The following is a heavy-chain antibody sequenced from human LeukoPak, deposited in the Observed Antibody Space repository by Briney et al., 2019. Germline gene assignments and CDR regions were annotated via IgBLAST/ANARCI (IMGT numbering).Heavy chain of an antibody. CDR2: IIPIFGTA. J-gene: IGHJ4*02. D-gene: IGHD2-2*01. CDR3: ARGEVPAAAPGPYFDY. Sequence: ASVKVSCKASGGTFSSYAISWGRHAPGPGHELMGGIIPIFGTANYEQKFQGRGTITTDESTSTAYMELSSLRSEDTAVYYCARGEVPAAAPGPYFDYWGQGTLVTVSS. CDR1: GGTFSSYA. V-gene: IGHV1-69*05.